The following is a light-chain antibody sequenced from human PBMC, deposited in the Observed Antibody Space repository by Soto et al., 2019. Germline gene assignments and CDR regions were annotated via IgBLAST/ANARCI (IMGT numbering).Light chain of an antibody. CDR1: QSISNS. Sequence: TQSPSTLSASVGDRVTITCRASQSISNSLAWYQQKPGQAPSLLIFDASKRATGIPARFSGSGSGTDFTLTITSLEPEDFAVYYCQQRSNWRGVTFGPGTKVDIK. J-gene: IGKJ3*01. CDR3: QQRSNWRGVT. CDR2: DAS. V-gene: IGKV3-11*01.